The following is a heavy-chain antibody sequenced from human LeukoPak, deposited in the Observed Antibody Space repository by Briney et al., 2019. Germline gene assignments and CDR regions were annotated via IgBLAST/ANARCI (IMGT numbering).Heavy chain of an antibody. V-gene: IGHV1-2*02. D-gene: IGHD3-22*01. Sequence: ASVKVSCKASGYTFTGYYMLWVRQAPGQGLEWMGWINPNSGGTNYAQKFQGRVTMTRDTSISTAYMELSRLRSDDTAVYYCARDRGVYDSSGYDYWGQGTLVTVSS. J-gene: IGHJ4*02. CDR3: ARDRGVYDSSGYDY. CDR2: INPNSGGT. CDR1: GYTFTGYY.